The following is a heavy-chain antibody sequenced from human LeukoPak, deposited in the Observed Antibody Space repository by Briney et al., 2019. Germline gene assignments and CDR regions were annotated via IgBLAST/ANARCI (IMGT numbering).Heavy chain of an antibody. CDR2: ISNSGGTI. J-gene: IGHJ6*02. CDR3: VLVATYYYYGMDV. CDR1: GFIFSSYE. D-gene: IGHD2-21*02. V-gene: IGHV3-48*03. Sequence: GGSLRLSCAASGFIFSSYEMNWVRQAPGKGLEWVSYISNSGGTIYYADSVKGRFTISRDNAKDSLFLQMNGLRAEDTAVYYCVLVATYYYYGMDVWGQGTTVTVSS.